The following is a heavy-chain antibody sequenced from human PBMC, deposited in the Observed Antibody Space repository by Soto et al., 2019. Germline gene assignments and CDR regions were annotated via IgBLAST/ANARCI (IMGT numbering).Heavy chain of an antibody. J-gene: IGHJ4*02. D-gene: IGHD2-15*01. V-gene: IGHV1-46*03. CDR3: ARLPAYCSGASCTNDY. CDR2: INPSGGST. CDR1: GYTFTSYY. Sequence: ASVKVSCKASGYTFTSYYMHWVRQAPGQGLEWMGIINPSGGSTSYAQKFQGRVTMTRDTSTSTVYMELSSLRSEDTAVYYCARLPAYCSGASCTNDYWGQGTLVTVSS.